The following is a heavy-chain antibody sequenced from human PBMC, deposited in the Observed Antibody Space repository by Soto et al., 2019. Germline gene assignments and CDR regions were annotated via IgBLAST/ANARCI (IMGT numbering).Heavy chain of an antibody. J-gene: IGHJ6*02. CDR3: ARGPSSSDWRYYHYYGMDV. V-gene: IGHV1-8*01. CDR1: GYTFTSYD. D-gene: IGHD6-19*01. Sequence: QVQLVQSGAEVKKPGASVKVSCKASGYTFTSYDINWVRQATGQGLEWMGWMNPNSGNTGYAQQFQGRVTMTRNTSISTAYMELSSLRSEDTAVYYCARGPSSSDWRYYHYYGMDVWGQGTTVSVSS. CDR2: MNPNSGNT.